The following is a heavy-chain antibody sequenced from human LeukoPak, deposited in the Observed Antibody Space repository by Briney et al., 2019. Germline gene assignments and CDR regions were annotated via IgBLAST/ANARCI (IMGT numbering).Heavy chain of an antibody. D-gene: IGHD2-21*01. CDR1: GFTLSTYA. J-gene: IGHJ4*02. Sequence: GGSLRLSYAASGFTLSTYAMSWVRQTPGKGLEWVAATSSSDAGTYHADSVRGRFTISRDNSKNTLYLQMNSLRAEDAAVYFCAKAPVTSCRGAYCYPFDSWGQGTLVTVSS. CDR2: TSSSDAGT. V-gene: IGHV3-23*01. CDR3: AKAPVTSCRGAYCYPFDS.